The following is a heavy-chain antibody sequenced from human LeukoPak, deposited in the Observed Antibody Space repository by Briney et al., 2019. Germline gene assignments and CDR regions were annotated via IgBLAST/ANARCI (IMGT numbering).Heavy chain of an antibody. V-gene: IGHV3-21*01. CDR1: GFTFSSYS. D-gene: IGHD4-17*01. J-gene: IGHJ4*02. CDR2: ISSSSSYI. CDR3: ARDRTASDY. Sequence: GGSLRLSCAASGFTFSSYSMNWVRQPPGKGLEWISSISSSSSYIYYADSVKGRFTISRDNAKNSLYLQMNSLRAEDTAVYYCARDRTASDYWGQGTLVTVSS.